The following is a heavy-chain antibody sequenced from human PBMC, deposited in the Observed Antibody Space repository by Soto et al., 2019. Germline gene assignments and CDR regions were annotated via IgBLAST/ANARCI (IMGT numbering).Heavy chain of an antibody. CDR1: GGSISSGCYS. D-gene: IGHD3-22*01. J-gene: IGHJ5*02. CDR2: IYHSGST. V-gene: IGHV4-30-2*01. CDR3: ARGTDYDSSGYPFDP. Sequence: SLSLTCAVSGGSISSGCYSWSLILQPPGKGLEWIGYIYHSGSTYYNPSLKSRVTISVDRSKNQFSLKLSSVTAADTAVYYCARGTDYDSSGYPFDPWGQGTLVTVSS.